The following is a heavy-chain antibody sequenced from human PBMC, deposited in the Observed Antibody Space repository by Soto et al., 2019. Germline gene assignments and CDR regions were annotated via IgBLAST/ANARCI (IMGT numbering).Heavy chain of an antibody. CDR2: IIPIFGTA. D-gene: IGHD3-3*01. Sequence: SVKVSCKASGGTFSSYAISWVRQAPGQGLEWMGGIIPIFGTANYAQKFQGRVTITADKSTSTAYMELSSLRSEDTAVYYCARSRGHDDFRSGYNNWFDPWGQGTLVTVSS. CDR1: GGTFSSYA. J-gene: IGHJ5*02. CDR3: ARSRGHDDFRSGYNNWFDP. V-gene: IGHV1-69*06.